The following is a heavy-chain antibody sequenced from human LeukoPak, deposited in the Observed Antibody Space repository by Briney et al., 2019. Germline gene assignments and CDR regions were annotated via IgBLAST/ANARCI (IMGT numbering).Heavy chain of an antibody. D-gene: IGHD4-17*01. V-gene: IGHV4-30-2*01. CDR1: GGSISSGGYY. CDR2: IYHSGST. CDR3: ARERFTVTTGWYFDL. J-gene: IGHJ2*01. Sequence: SETLSLTCTVSGGSISSGGYYWSWIRQPPGKGLEWIGYIYHSGSTYYNPSLKSRVTISVDRSKNQFSLKLSSVTAADTAVYYCARERFTVTTGWYFDLWGRGTLVTVSS.